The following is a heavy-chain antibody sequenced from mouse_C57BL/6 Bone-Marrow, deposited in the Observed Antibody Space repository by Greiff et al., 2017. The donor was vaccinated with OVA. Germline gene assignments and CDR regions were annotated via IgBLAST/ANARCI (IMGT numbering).Heavy chain of an antibody. CDR2: ISNGGGST. Sequence: EVNLVESGGGLVQPGGSLKLSCAASGFTFSDYYMYWVRQTPEKRLEWVAYISNGGGSTYYPDTVKGRFTISRDNAKNTLYMQLSRLKSEDTAMYYCARHLHYYGSSYSSYWYFDVWGTGTTVTVSS. V-gene: IGHV5-12*01. CDR3: ARHLHYYGSSYSSYWYFDV. D-gene: IGHD1-1*01. CDR1: GFTFSDYY. J-gene: IGHJ1*03.